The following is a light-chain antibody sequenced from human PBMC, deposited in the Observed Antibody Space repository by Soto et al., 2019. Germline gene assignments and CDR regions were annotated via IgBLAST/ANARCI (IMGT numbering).Light chain of an antibody. CDR3: QQYGRSPR. V-gene: IGKV3-20*01. J-gene: IGKJ5*01. Sequence: EFVLTQSPGTLSLSPGETATLSCRASESIINDYSAWYQQRPGQPPRLLIYATSKRAPGIPDRYSGSGSGTDVPLTISRLEPEDFAVYYCQQYGRSPRFGQGTRLEIK. CDR1: ESIINDY. CDR2: ATS.